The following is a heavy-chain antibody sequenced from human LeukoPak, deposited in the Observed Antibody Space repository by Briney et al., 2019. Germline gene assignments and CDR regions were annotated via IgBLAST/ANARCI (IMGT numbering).Heavy chain of an antibody. Sequence: PGGSLRLSCAASGFTFSSYGMHWVRQAPGKGLEWVANIKQDGSEKYYVDSVKGRFTISRDNAKNSLYLQMNSLRAEDTAVYYCAREGPYHDILTGYPFDYWGQGTLVTVSS. CDR3: AREGPYHDILTGYPFDY. J-gene: IGHJ4*02. D-gene: IGHD3-9*01. CDR1: GFTFSSYG. CDR2: IKQDGSEK. V-gene: IGHV3-7*01.